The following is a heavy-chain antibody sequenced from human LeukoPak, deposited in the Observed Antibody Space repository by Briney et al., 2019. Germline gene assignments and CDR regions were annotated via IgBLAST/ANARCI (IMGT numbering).Heavy chain of an antibody. V-gene: IGHV1-46*01. Sequence: ASVKVSCKAPGYTFTSYYMHWVRQAPGQGLEWMGIINPSGGSTSYAQKFQGRVTMTRDTSTSTVYMELSSLRSEDTAVYYCAGGHYDILTGYTPGGMDVWGKGTTVTVSS. CDR1: GYTFTSYY. J-gene: IGHJ6*04. D-gene: IGHD3-9*01. CDR3: AGGHYDILTGYTPGGMDV. CDR2: INPSGGST.